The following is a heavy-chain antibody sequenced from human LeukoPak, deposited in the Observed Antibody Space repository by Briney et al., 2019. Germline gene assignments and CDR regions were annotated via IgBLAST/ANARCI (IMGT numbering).Heavy chain of an antibody. Sequence: ASVKVSCKASGYTFTDYYMHWVRQAPGQGLEWMGCIDPNNGATDYAQKSQGRVTMTRDTSISTAYMELSSLTSDDTAIYYCARGRTPAGGRVLDGYWGQGTLVIVSS. D-gene: IGHD6-13*01. CDR3: ARGRTPAGGRVLDGY. J-gene: IGHJ4*02. CDR1: GYTFTDYY. V-gene: IGHV1-2*02. CDR2: IDPNNGAT.